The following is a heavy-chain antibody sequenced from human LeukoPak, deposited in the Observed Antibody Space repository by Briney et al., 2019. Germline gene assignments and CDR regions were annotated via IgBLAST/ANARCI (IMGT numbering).Heavy chain of an antibody. V-gene: IGHV3-48*01. J-gene: IGHJ4*02. CDR1: GFTFSSFS. Sequence: GGSLRLSCAASGFTFSSFSMNWVRQAPGKGLEWVSFITGSSSTIYYADSMKGRFTISRDNAKNSLYLQMNSLRAEDTAVYYCASCSSTNCYWGQGTLVTVSS. CDR2: ITGSSSTI. CDR3: ASCSSTNCY. D-gene: IGHD2-2*01.